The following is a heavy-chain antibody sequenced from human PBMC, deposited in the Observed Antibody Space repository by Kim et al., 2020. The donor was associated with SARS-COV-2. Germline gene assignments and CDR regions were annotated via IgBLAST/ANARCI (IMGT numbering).Heavy chain of an antibody. J-gene: IGHJ6*02. Sequence: GGSLRLSCAASGFTFSSYWMSWVRQAPGKGLEWVANIKQDGSEKYSVDSVKGRFTISRDNAKNSLYLQMNSLRAEDTAVYYCAREGVAVAGTGRYYYYGMDVWGQGTTVTVSS. D-gene: IGHD6-19*01. CDR3: AREGVAVAGTGRYYYYGMDV. V-gene: IGHV3-7*01. CDR2: IKQDGSEK. CDR1: GFTFSSYW.